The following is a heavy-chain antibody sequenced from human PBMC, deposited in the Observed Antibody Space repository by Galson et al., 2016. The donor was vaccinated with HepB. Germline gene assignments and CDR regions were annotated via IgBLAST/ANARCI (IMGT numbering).Heavy chain of an antibody. D-gene: IGHD1-26*01. V-gene: IGHV5-51*01. CDR3: ARRGTYSGPYYFDF. J-gene: IGHJ4*02. CDR1: GYTFSDYW. CDR2: IYIGDSDT. Sequence: QSGAEVKRPGDSLQISCQGSGYTFSDYWIGWVRHIPGKGLEWMGLIYIGDSDTKYSPSFRGQVTISADRSISTAYLQWSSLKASDTAIYYCARRGTYSGPYYFDFWGQGTLVTVSS.